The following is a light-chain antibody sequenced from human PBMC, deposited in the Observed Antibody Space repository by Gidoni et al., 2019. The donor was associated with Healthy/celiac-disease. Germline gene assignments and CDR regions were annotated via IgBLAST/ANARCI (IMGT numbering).Light chain of an antibody. CDR1: QDISNY. CDR3: QQYDNLPT. Sequence: SVGDRVTITCQASQDISNYLNWYQQKPGKAPKLLIYDASNLETGVPSRFSGSGSGTDFTYTISSLQPEDIATYYCQQYDNLPTFGQGTRLEIK. CDR2: DAS. J-gene: IGKJ5*01. V-gene: IGKV1-33*01.